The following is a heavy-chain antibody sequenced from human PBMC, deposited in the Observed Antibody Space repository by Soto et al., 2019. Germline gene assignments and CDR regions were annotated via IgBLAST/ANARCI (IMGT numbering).Heavy chain of an antibody. D-gene: IGHD6-6*01. V-gene: IGHV3-21*01. CDR1: GFTFSSYS. CDR3: ARVRLPGYSSSRGSYYFDY. CDR2: ISSSSSYI. Sequence: LRLSCAASGFTFSSYSMNWVRQAPGKGLEWVSSISSSSSYIYYADLVKGRFTISRDNAKNSLYLQMNSLRAEDTAVYYCARVRLPGYSSSRGSYYFDYWGQGTLVTVS. J-gene: IGHJ4*02.